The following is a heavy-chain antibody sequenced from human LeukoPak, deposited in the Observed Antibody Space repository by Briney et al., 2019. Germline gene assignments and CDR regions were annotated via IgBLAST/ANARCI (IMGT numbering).Heavy chain of an antibody. CDR2: INHSGGT. V-gene: IGHV4-34*01. CDR3: ARHWDYDILTGYCYWFDP. J-gene: IGHJ5*02. Sequence: ETLSLTCAVYRGSFSGFSWNWVRQPPGRGLEWIGEINHSGGTNYNPSLKSRVTISVDMSENQFSLKLSSVTAADTAVYYCARHWDYDILTGYCYWFDPWGQGTLVTVSS. D-gene: IGHD3-9*01. CDR1: RGSFSGFS.